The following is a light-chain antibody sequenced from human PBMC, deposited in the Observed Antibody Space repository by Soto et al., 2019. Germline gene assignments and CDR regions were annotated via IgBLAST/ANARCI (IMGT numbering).Light chain of an antibody. CDR3: QQRGDWPPIT. V-gene: IGKV3-11*01. Sequence: IVLTMSPATLSLSPGERAILSCRASQSVSTFLAWFQQKPGQPPRLLIYNASNRTTGIPARFSGSGSGTDFTLTISSLEPEDFAVYYCQQRGDWPPITFGQGTRLE. CDR1: QSVSTF. CDR2: NAS. J-gene: IGKJ5*01.